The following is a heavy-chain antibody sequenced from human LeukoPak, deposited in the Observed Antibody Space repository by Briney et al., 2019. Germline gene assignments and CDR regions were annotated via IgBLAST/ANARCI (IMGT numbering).Heavy chain of an antibody. CDR3: ARGGSSWATYYYYYMDV. Sequence: GGSLRLSCAASRFTFSSYGMHWVRQAPGKGLEWVAYIQYDGSNEQYADSVKGRFSISRDSSKNILYLQMNSLRAEDTAVYYCARGGSSWATYYYYYMDVWGKGTTVTISS. D-gene: IGHD6-13*01. CDR1: RFTFSSYG. J-gene: IGHJ6*03. CDR2: IQYDGSNE. V-gene: IGHV3-30*02.